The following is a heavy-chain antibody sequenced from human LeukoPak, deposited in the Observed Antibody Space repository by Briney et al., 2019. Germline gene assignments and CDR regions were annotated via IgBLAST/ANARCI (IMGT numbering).Heavy chain of an antibody. Sequence: GGSLRLSCAASGFTFSSYAMSWVRQAPARGLEWVSSLRGDGETFYADSVKGRFTLSRDESRNTVYLQMNNLRDEDTAEYFCAKASWVSSADAVLWGQGTLVTVSS. CDR1: GFTFSSYA. CDR3: AKASWVSSADAVL. CDR2: LRGDGET. J-gene: IGHJ4*02. V-gene: IGHV3-23*01. D-gene: IGHD3-16*01.